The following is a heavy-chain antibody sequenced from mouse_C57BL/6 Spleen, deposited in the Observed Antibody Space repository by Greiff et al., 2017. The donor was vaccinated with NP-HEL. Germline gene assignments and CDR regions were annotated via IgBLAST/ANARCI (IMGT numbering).Heavy chain of an antibody. J-gene: IGHJ3*01. Sequence: EVNLVESGGGLVKPGGSLKLSCAASGFTFSSYTMSWVRQTPEKRLEWVATISGGGGNTYYPDSVKGRFTISRDNAKNTLYLQMSSLRSEDTALYYCARRGDDYDGFAYWGQGTLVTVSA. CDR2: ISGGGGNT. V-gene: IGHV5-9*01. CDR3: ARRGDDYDGFAY. CDR1: GFTFSSYT. D-gene: IGHD2-4*01.